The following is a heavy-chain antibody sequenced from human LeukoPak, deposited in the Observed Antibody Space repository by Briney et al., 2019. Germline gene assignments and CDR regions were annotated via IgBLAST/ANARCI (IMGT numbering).Heavy chain of an antibody. J-gene: IGHJ6*02. CDR3: ARGAVYSSSWYESLKYYYYGMDV. D-gene: IGHD6-13*01. Sequence: ASVTVSCKASVYTFTGYYMHRVRQAPGQGLEGMGWINPNSGGTNYAQKFQGRVTMTRDTSISTAYMELSRLRSDDTAVYYCARGAVYSSSWYESLKYYYYGMDVWGQGTTVTVSS. CDR2: INPNSGGT. CDR1: VYTFTGYY. V-gene: IGHV1-2*02.